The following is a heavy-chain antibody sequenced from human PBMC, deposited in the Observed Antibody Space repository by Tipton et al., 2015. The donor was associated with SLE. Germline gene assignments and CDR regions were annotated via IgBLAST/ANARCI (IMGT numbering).Heavy chain of an antibody. CDR1: GGSISSSSYY. V-gene: IGHV4-39*07. CDR3: ARPREGDPDAFDI. D-gene: IGHD3-16*01. Sequence: LRLSCTVPGGSISSSSYYWGWIRQPPGKGLEWIGSIYYSGSTYYNPSLKSRVTISVDTSKNQFSLKLSSVTAADTAVYYCARPREGDPDAFDIWGQGTMVTVSS. CDR2: IYYSGST. J-gene: IGHJ3*02.